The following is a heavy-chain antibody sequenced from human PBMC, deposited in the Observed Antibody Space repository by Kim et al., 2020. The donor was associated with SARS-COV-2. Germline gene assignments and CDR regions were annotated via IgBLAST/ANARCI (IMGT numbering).Heavy chain of an antibody. V-gene: IGHV4-34*01. D-gene: IGHD3-16*01. J-gene: IGHJ6*02. Sequence: SLTRRVTISVDTSKNQFSLKLSSVTAADTAVYYCARVGETTGYYYYGMDVWGQGTTVTVSS. CDR3: ARVGETTGYYYYGMDV.